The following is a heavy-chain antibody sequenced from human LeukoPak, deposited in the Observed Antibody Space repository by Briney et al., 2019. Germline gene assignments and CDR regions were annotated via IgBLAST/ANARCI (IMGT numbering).Heavy chain of an antibody. Sequence: GGSLRLSCAASGFTFSSHSMNWVRQAPGKGLEWVSSISSSSSYIYYADSVKGRFTISRDNAKNSLYLQMNSLRAEDTAVYYCARYPYNRNYGVDYFDYWGQGTLVTVSS. J-gene: IGHJ4*02. D-gene: IGHD1-7*01. V-gene: IGHV3-21*01. CDR3: ARYPYNRNYGVDYFDY. CDR1: GFTFSSHS. CDR2: ISSSSSYI.